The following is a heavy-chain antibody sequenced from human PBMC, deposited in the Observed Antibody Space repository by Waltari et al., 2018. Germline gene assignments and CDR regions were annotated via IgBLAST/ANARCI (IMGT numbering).Heavy chain of an antibody. CDR3: AREGGGDSTAWVY. J-gene: IGHJ4*02. CDR1: GYSISSGYY. CDR2: IYHSGST. D-gene: IGHD2-21*01. V-gene: IGHV4-38-2*02. Sequence: QVQLQESGPGLVKPSETLSLTCTVSGYSISSGYYWGWIRQPPGKGLEWIGSIYHSGSTYYNPSLKSRVTISVDTSKNQFSLKLSSVTAADTAVYYCAREGGGDSTAWVYWGQGTLVTVSS.